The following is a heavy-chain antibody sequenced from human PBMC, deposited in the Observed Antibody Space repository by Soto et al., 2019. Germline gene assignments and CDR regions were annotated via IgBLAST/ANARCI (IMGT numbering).Heavy chain of an antibody. CDR3: ARNTGPKYFDY. Sequence: GGSLRLSCAASGFTFSSYSMNWVRQAPGKGLEWVSSISRSSSSIYYAASVKCRFTISRDNAKNSLYLQVNSLRAEDRAVYDCARNTGPKYFDYWGQGTLVTVSS. CDR2: ISRSSSSI. V-gene: IGHV3-21*01. CDR1: GFTFSSYS. D-gene: IGHD2-2*02. J-gene: IGHJ4*02.